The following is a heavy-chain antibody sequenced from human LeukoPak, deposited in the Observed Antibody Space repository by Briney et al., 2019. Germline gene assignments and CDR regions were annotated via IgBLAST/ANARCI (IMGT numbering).Heavy chain of an antibody. CDR1: GFTFSSYA. CDR3: ARDQITMIVANGVDAFDI. Sequence: GRCLRLSCAASGFTFSSYAMHWVRHAPGKGREWVAVISYDGSNKYYADSVKGRFTISRDNSKNTLYLQMNSLRAEDTAVYYCARDQITMIVANGVDAFDIWGQGTMVTVSS. D-gene: IGHD3-22*01. CDR2: ISYDGSNK. J-gene: IGHJ3*02. V-gene: IGHV3-30-3*01.